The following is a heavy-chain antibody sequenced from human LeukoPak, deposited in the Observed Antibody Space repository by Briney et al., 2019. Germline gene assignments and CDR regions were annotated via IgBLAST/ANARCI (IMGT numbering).Heavy chain of an antibody. Sequence: PGASLRLSCAASGLTFSSYAMSWVRQAPGKGLEWVSAISGSGGSTYYADSVKGRFTNSRDNSKNTLYLQMNSLRAEDTAVYYCAKLVIGYGELDYWGQGTLVTVSS. CDR2: ISGSGGST. D-gene: IGHD4-17*01. J-gene: IGHJ4*02. CDR3: AKLVIGYGELDY. V-gene: IGHV3-23*01. CDR1: GLTFSSYA.